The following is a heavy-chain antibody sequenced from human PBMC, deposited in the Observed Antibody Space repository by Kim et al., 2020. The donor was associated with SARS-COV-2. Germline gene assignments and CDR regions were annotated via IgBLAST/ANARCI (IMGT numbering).Heavy chain of an antibody. V-gene: IGHV4-59*08. CDR2: IYYSGSTNYNPSLGST. J-gene: IGHJ3*02. CDR3: ARRTMGEDAFDI. Sequence: SETLSLTCTVSGGSISSYYWSWIRQPPGKGLEWIGYIYYSGSTNYNPSLGSTNYNPSLKSRVTILVDTSKNQFSLKLTSVTAADTAGYYCARRTMGEDAFDIWGQGTLVTVSS. D-gene: IGHD1-26*01. CDR1: GGSISSYY.